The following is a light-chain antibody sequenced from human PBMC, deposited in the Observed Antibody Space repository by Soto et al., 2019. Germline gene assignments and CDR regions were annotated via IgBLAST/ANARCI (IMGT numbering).Light chain of an antibody. V-gene: IGLV1-44*01. J-gene: IGLJ1*01. Sequence: QSVLTQPPSVSGTPGQRVIISCSGSNSNIGSNAVHWYQQLPGAAPKLLIDDDNQRPSGVPDRFSGSKSGTSASLAISGLRSEDEADYYCGAWDSSLDVYVFGGGTKLTVL. CDR2: DDN. CDR1: NSNIGSNA. CDR3: GAWDSSLDVYV.